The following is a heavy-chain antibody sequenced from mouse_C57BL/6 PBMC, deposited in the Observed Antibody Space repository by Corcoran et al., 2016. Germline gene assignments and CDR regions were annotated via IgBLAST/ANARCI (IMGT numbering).Heavy chain of an antibody. CDR1: GYTFTTYG. V-gene: IGHV9-3*01. CDR2: INTYSGVP. J-gene: IGHJ2*01. D-gene: IGHD1-1*01. Sequence: QIQLVQSGPELKKPGETVKISCKASGYTFTTYGMSWVKQAPGKGLKWMGWINTYSGVPTYDDDFKGRFAFSLETSASTAYLQINNLKNEDTATYFCAPVSYGYFDYWGQGTTLTVSS. CDR3: APVSYGYFDY.